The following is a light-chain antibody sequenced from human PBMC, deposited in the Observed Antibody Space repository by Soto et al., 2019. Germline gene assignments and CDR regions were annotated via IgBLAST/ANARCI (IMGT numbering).Light chain of an antibody. J-gene: IGKJ1*01. CDR3: LQDIYYPLT. CDR1: QGIGNA. V-gene: IGKV1-6*01. CDR2: GAS. Sequence: AIQMTQSPSSLSASVGDSVTISCRASQGIGNALGWYQQKPGKPPKVLIYGASNLQSGVPPRFSGSGSGEDFTLASSCLQPEDAATYYCLQDIYYPLTFGQGTKVDIK.